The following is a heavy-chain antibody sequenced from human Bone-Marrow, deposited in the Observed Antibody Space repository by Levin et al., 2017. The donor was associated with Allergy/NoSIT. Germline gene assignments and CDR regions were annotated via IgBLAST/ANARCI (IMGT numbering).Heavy chain of an antibody. CDR3: ARGRFLQWSLEFFGLDV. J-gene: IGHJ6*02. CDR1: GGSLKGYQ. V-gene: IGHV4-34*01. Sequence: PSETLSLTCVVDGGSLKGYQWTWIRQTPGQGLEFIGEINHSGGPNYNPSLQRRVTMSIDTSKNQISLNLTSVTAADTAVYFCARGRFLQWSLEFFGLDVWGQGT. CDR2: INHSGGP. D-gene: IGHD3-3*01.